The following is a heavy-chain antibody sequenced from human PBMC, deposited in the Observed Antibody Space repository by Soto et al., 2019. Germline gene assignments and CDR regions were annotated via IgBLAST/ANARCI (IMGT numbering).Heavy chain of an antibody. Sequence: SPTLSLTCAISGDSVSSNSAAWNWLRQSPSRGLEWLGRTYYRSKWYNDYAVSVKSRITINPDTSKNQFSLQLNSVTPEDTAVYYCARGFAAAGRAAFDIWGQGTMVTVSS. D-gene: IGHD6-13*01. CDR1: GDSVSSNSAA. CDR3: ARGFAAAGRAAFDI. V-gene: IGHV6-1*01. J-gene: IGHJ3*02. CDR2: TYYRSKWYN.